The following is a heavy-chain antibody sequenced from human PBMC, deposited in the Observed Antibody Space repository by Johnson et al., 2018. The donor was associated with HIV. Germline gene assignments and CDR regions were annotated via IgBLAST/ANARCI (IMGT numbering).Heavy chain of an antibody. D-gene: IGHD2-8*02. Sequence: VQLVESGGGLVQPGGSLRLSCAASGFTFSGYWMHWVRQLPGKGLVWVSRVNSDGGTTGYADSVKGRFTISRDNAKNTLYLQMNSLRVDDTAVYYCASEGSSDTEGFDIWGQGTMVTVSS. CDR2: VNSDGGTT. CDR1: GFTFSGYW. V-gene: IGHV3-74*02. CDR3: ASEGSSDTEGFDI. J-gene: IGHJ3*02.